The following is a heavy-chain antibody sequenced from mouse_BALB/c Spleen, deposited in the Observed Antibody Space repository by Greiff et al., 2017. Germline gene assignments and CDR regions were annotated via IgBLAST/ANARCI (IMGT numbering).Heavy chain of an antibody. CDR1: GFTFSSYT. Sequence: EVQVVESGGGLVQPGGSLKLSCAASGFTFSSYTMSWVRQTPEKRLEWVAYISNGGGSTYYPDSVKGRYTISRDNARNILYLQMSSLRSEDTAMYYCARVISTVGSRYWYFDVWGAGTTVTVSS. V-gene: IGHV5-12-2*01. J-gene: IGHJ1*01. D-gene: IGHD1-1*01. CDR3: ARVISTVGSRYWYFDV. CDR2: ISNGGGST.